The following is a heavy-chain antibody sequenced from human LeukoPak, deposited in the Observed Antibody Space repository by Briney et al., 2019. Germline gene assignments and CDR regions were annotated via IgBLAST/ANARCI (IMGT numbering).Heavy chain of an antibody. CDR3: ARDRRAAENWFDP. Sequence: GRSLRLSCAASGFTFSSYGMHWVRQAPGKGLEWVAVIWYDGSNKYYADSVKGRFTISRDNSKNTLYLQMNSLRAEDTAIYYCARDRRAAENWFDPWGQGTLVTVSS. J-gene: IGHJ5*02. V-gene: IGHV3-33*01. CDR2: IWYDGSNK. CDR1: GFTFSSYG.